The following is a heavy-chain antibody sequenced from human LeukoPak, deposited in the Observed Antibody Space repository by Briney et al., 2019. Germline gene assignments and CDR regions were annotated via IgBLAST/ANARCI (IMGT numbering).Heavy chain of an antibody. CDR3: AKDSYGGSFDY. CDR2: MSGSGDKT. D-gene: IGHD4-23*01. V-gene: IGHV3-23*01. CDR1: GFTFSNCA. J-gene: IGHJ4*02. Sequence: GGSLRLSCAASGFTFSNCAMSWVRQAPGEGLEWISAMSGSGDKTHYADSVKGRFTISRDNSKNTLYLQMNSLTAEDTAVYYCAKDSYGGSFDYWGQGTLVTVSS.